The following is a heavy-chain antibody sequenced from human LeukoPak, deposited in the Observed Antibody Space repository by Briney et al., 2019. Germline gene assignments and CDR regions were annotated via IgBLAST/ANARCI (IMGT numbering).Heavy chain of an antibody. D-gene: IGHD3-22*01. Sequence: ASVKVSCKASGGTFTAYYMHWVRQAPGQGLQWMGWINPNSGGTNYAQKFQGRVTMTRDTSISTAYMELSRLRSDDTAVFYCARDYYDSSGFGAFDIWGQGTMVTVSS. V-gene: IGHV1-2*02. CDR2: INPNSGGT. J-gene: IGHJ3*02. CDR3: ARDYYDSSGFGAFDI. CDR1: GGTFTAYY.